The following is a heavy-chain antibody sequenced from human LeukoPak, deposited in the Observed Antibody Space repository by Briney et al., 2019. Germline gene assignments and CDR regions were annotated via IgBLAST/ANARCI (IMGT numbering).Heavy chain of an antibody. V-gene: IGHV1-18*01. CDR3: ARDRKVVPAAIHWFDP. CDR2: ISAYNGNT. J-gene: IGHJ5*02. Sequence: ASVKVSCKASGYTFTSYGISWVRQAPGQGLEWMGCISAYNGNTNYAQKLQGRVTMTTDTSTSTAYMELRSLRSDDTAVYYCARDRKVVPAAIHWFDPWGQGTLVTVSS. D-gene: IGHD2-2*02. CDR1: GYTFTSYG.